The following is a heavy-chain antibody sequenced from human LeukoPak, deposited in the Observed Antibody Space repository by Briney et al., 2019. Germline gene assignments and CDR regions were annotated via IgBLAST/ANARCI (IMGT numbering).Heavy chain of an antibody. CDR1: GGTFSSYA. CDR2: IIPIFGTA. D-gene: IGHD2-2*01. J-gene: IGHJ1*01. Sequence: SVKVSCKASGGTFSSYAISWVRQAPGQGLEWMGGIIPIFGTANYAQKFQGRVTITTDESTSTAYMELSSLRSEDTAVYYCARGLKVVVPAAPRHWGQGTLVTVSS. CDR3: ARGLKVVVPAAPRH. V-gene: IGHV1-69*05.